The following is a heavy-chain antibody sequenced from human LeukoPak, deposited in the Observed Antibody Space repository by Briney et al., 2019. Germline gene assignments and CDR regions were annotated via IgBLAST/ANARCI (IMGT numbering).Heavy chain of an antibody. J-gene: IGHJ4*02. CDR1: GFTFSSYS. D-gene: IGHD2-2*01. V-gene: IGHV3-21*01. Sequence: GGSLRLSCAASGFTFSSYSMNWVRQAPGKGLEWVSSISSGSSYIYYADSVKGRFTISRDNAKNSLYLQMNSLRAEDTAVYYCAREGVFCSSTSCYSPHRRGQGTLVTVSS. CDR3: AREGVFCSSTSCYSPHR. CDR2: ISSGSSYI.